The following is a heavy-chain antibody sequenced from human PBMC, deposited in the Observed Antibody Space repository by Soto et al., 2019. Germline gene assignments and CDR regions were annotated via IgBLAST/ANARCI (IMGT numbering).Heavy chain of an antibody. CDR1: WGTFSVYI. CDR2: IIPIFGTA. V-gene: IGHV1-69*01. Sequence: WGTFSVYILGGWRQAPGKGLEWTGGIIPIFGTANYAQKFQGRVTITADESTSTAYMEPSSLRSEDTAVYYCARDLQAHGPTSSWYYYYGMDVWGQGTTVTVSS. D-gene: IGHD6-6*01. J-gene: IGHJ6*02. CDR3: ARDLQAHGPTSSWYYYYGMDV.